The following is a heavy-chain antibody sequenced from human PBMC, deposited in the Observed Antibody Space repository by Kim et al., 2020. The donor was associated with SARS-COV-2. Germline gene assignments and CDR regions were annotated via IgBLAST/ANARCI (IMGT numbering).Heavy chain of an antibody. V-gene: IGHV3-53*01. CDR3: ARGDSYGTYTLDY. Sequence: GGSLRLSCAASGFTVSSNYMSWVRQAPGKGLEWVSVIYSGGSTYYADSVKGRFTISRDNSKNTLYLQMNSLRAEDTAVYYCARGDSYGTYTLDYLGQGTLVTVSS. D-gene: IGHD5-18*01. CDR1: GFTVSSNY. J-gene: IGHJ4*02. CDR2: IYSGGST.